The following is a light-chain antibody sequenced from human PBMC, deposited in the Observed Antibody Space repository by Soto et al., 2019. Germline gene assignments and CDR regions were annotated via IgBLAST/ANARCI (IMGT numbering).Light chain of an antibody. CDR1: SSDVGTYNY. CDR3: CSYAGTSFYV. J-gene: IGLJ1*01. Sequence: QSALTQPRSVSGSPGQSVTISCTGTSSDVGTYNYVSWYQRHPGKAPKLMIYDLTKRPSGVPDRFSASKSGNTASLTISGLQAEDEADYYCCSYAGTSFYVFGTGTKVTVL. CDR2: DLT. V-gene: IGLV2-11*01.